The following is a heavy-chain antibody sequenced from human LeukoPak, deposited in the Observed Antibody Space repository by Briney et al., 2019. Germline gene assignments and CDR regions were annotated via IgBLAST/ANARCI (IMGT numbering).Heavy chain of an antibody. V-gene: IGHV4-34*01. J-gene: IGHJ4*02. D-gene: IGHD6-19*01. CDR1: GGSFSGFY. Sequence: SETLSLTCAVYGGSFSGFYWSWIRQPPGKGLEWIGEINHSGSTNYNPSLKSRVTISVDTSKNQFSLKLSSVTAADTAVYYCARGSGWYNYWGQGTLVTVSS. CDR2: INHSGST. CDR3: ARGSGWYNY.